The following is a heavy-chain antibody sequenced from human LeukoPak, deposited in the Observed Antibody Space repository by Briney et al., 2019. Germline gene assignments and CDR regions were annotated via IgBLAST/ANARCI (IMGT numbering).Heavy chain of an antibody. CDR3: ARHTPHYYDSSGYSDY. Sequence: SETLSLTCTVSGGSISSYYWSWIRQPPGKGLEWIGYIYYSGSTNYNPSLKSRVTISVDTSKNQFSLKLSSVTAADTAVYYCARHTPHYYDSSGYSDYWGQGTLVTVSS. CDR2: IYYSGST. CDR1: GGSISSYY. J-gene: IGHJ4*02. D-gene: IGHD3-22*01. V-gene: IGHV4-59*08.